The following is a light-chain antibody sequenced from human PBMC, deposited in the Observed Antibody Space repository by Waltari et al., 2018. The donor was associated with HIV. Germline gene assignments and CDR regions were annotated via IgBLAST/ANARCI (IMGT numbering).Light chain of an antibody. CDR2: GAS. V-gene: IGKV3-20*01. J-gene: IGKJ5*01. Sequence: EIVLTQSPGTLSLSPGARATLACRASQSVGSSYLAWYQQKPGQAPRLLIYGASSRATGIPDRFSGSGSGTDFTLTISGLEPEDFAVYYCQQYGSSRSTFGQGTRLEIK. CDR3: QQYGSSRST. CDR1: QSVGSSY.